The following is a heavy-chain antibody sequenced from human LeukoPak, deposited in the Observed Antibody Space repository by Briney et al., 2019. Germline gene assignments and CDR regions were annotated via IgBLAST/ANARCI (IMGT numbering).Heavy chain of an antibody. CDR2: LRSKTFGGTT. V-gene: IGHV3-49*03. Sequence: GGSLRLSCTASGFTFGVYSVTWLRQAPGKGLEWVGFLRSKTFGGTTDYAASVKGRFTISRDDSKGIAYLQMNSLKTEDTAVYYCSRDHYDYVWGSFRFEYYGMDVWGQGTTVTVSS. J-gene: IGHJ6*02. CDR3: SRDHYDYVWGSFRFEYYGMDV. CDR1: GFTFGVYS. D-gene: IGHD3-16*02.